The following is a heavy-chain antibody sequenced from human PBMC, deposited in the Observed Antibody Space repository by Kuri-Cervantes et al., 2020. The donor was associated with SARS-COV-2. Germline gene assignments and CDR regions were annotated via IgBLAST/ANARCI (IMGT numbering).Heavy chain of an antibody. CDR3: ARGEAARGLMVVFKWRGAGPLHF. D-gene: IGHD3-10*01. Sequence: ASVKVSCKASGYTFTDYYMHWVRQAPGQGLEWMGWLNPNTGGTNYAQKFQGWVTMTRDTSLTTAYMELTRLISDDSAVYFCARGEAARGLMVVFKWRGAGPLHFWGQGTLVTVSS. CDR2: LNPNTGGT. V-gene: IGHV1-2*04. J-gene: IGHJ4*02. CDR1: GYTFTDYY.